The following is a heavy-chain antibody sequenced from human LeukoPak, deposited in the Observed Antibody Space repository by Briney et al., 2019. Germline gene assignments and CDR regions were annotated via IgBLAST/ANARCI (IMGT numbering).Heavy chain of an antibody. CDR3: ARAYSKVTMVRGVGGY. CDR2: INPNSGGT. Sequence: ASVKVSCKASGYTFTGYYMHWVRQAPGQGLEWMGWINPNSGGTNYAQKLQGRVTRTRDTSISTAYMELSRLRPDDTAVYYCARAYSKVTMVRGVGGYWGQGTLVTVSS. J-gene: IGHJ4*02. D-gene: IGHD3-10*01. CDR1: GYTFTGYY. V-gene: IGHV1-2*02.